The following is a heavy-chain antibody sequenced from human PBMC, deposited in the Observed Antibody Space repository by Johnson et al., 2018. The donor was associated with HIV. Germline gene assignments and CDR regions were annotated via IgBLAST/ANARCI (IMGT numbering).Heavy chain of an antibody. CDR1: GFTFSSYA. Sequence: QMQLVESGGGVVQPGRSLRLSCAASGFTFSSYAMHWVRQAPGKGLEWVAVISYDGSYKYSADSVKGRFTISRDNSKNTLYLQMNSLRAEDTAVYYCARVEGGSSSNAFDIWGQGTMVTVSS. CDR3: ARVEGGSSSNAFDI. V-gene: IGHV3-30*04. J-gene: IGHJ3*02. CDR2: ISYDGSYK. D-gene: IGHD6-13*01.